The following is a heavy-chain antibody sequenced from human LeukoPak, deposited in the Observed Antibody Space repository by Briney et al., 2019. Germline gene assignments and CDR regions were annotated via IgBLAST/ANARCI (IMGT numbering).Heavy chain of an antibody. J-gene: IGHJ5*02. Sequence: SETLSLTCAVYGGSFSGYYWSWIRQPPGKGLEWIWEINHSGSTNYNPSLKSRVTISVDTSKNQFSLKLSSVTAADTAVYYCARVGTEFDPWGQGTLVTVSS. D-gene: IGHD1-1*01. V-gene: IGHV4-34*01. CDR2: INHSGST. CDR1: GGSFSGYY. CDR3: ARVGTEFDP.